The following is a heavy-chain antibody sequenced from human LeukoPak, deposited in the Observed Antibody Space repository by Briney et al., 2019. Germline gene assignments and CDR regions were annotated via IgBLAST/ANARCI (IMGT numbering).Heavy chain of an antibody. J-gene: IGHJ4*02. D-gene: IGHD6-25*01. CDR2: IQDDRTNE. CDR3: ARDPAARPRDFDY. Sequence: GGSLRLSCAASAFTSSSYVMHWVRMAPGKGMGWVAYIQDDRTNEQCAHFVKGGIRISRDNSNNILYLQMNSLRTEDTAVYYCARDPAARPRDFDYWGQGTLVTVSS. V-gene: IGHV3-30*02. CDR1: AFTSSSYV.